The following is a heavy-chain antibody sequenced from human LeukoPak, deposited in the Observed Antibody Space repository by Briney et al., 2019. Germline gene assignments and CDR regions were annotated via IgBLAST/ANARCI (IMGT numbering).Heavy chain of an antibody. Sequence: PSETLALTCSVSGGSISSHYWSWFRQPPGKGLEWIGYPYYGGSTNYNPSLKSRVTISMDTSKSQFSLRLSSVTAADTAVYDCARVGGCRSTSCSWKYYNYYMDVWGKGTTVTVSS. D-gene: IGHD2-2*01. CDR2: PYYGGST. V-gene: IGHV4-59*11. CDR1: GGSISSHY. J-gene: IGHJ6*03. CDR3: ARVGGCRSTSCSWKYYNYYMDV.